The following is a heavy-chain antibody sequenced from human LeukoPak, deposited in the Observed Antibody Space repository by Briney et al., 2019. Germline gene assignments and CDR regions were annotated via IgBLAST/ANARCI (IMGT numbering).Heavy chain of an antibody. CDR3: ARSIPYGTTWYGRSDY. J-gene: IGHJ4*02. D-gene: IGHD6-13*01. CDR2: IKPDGTTK. Sequence: GGSLRLSCAASGFPFSSYSMTWVRQAPGKGLEWVANIKPDGTTKFYVDSVKGRFTISRDNALNSLYLQMTSLRAEDTAIYYCARSIPYGTTWYGRSDYWGQGTLVTVSS. CDR1: GFPFSSYS. V-gene: IGHV3-7*03.